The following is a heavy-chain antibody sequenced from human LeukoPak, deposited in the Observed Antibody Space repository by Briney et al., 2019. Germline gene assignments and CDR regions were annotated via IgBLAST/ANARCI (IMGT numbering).Heavy chain of an antibody. J-gene: IGHJ4*02. V-gene: IGHV3-74*01. CDR2: INYDGSSI. Sequence: GGSLRLSCAASGFTFSSHWMHWVRQAPGKGLVWVSRINYDGSSISYADSVKGRFTISRDNAKNTMYLQMNSLRAEDTAVYYCVRDGVGAPPFDYWGQGTLVTVSS. D-gene: IGHD1-26*01. CDR1: GFTFSSHW. CDR3: VRDGVGAPPFDY.